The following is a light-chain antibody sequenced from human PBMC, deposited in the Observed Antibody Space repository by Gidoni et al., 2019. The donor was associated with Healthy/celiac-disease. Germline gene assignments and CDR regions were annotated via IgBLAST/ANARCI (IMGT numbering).Light chain of an antibody. J-gene: IGKJ1*01. V-gene: IGKV4-1*01. CDR1: QSVLYSSNNKNY. CDR2: WAS. Sequence: GSLVERATINCKSSQSVLYSSNNKNYLAWYQQKPGQPPKLLIYWASTRESGVPDRFSGSGSGTDFTLTISSLQAEDVAVYYCQQYYSTPRTFXXXTKVEIK. CDR3: QQYYSTPRT.